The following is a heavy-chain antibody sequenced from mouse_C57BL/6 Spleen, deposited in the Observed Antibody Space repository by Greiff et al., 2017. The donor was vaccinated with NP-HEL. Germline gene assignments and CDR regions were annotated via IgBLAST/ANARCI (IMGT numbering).Heavy chain of an antibody. V-gene: IGHV5-9*01. CDR1: GFTFSSYT. Sequence: EVHLVESGGGLVKPGGSLKLSCAASGFTFSSYTMSWVRQTPEKRLEWVATISGGGGNTYYPDSVKGRFTISRDNAKNTLDLQMSSLRSEDTALYYCARHGGAMDYWGQGTSVTVSS. CDR3: ARHGGAMDY. CDR2: ISGGGGNT. J-gene: IGHJ4*01.